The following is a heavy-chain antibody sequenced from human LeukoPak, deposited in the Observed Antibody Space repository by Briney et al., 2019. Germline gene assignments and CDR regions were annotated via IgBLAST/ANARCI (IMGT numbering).Heavy chain of an antibody. D-gene: IGHD6-13*01. Sequence: PGEALKISCQASGYSFTSYWINWVRQMPGKGLEWMGRNDPSDSYINYDPSFQGHVTNSTDTSTSTTYLQWNSLQASDSATYYCARRRGQAAGGNVDFWGQGTLVTVSS. CDR2: NDPSDSYI. CDR3: ARRRGQAAGGNVDF. V-gene: IGHV5-10-1*01. J-gene: IGHJ4*02. CDR1: GYSFTSYW.